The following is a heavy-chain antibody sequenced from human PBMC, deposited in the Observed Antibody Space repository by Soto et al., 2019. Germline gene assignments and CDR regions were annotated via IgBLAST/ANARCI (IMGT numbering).Heavy chain of an antibody. D-gene: IGHD3-22*01. J-gene: IGHJ5*02. Sequence: WGSLRLSCAASGFTFISYEVNLFRHPAFKWLEWVSYISSSGSIIYYADSVKGRFTISRDNAKNSLYLQMNSLRAEDTAVYYCARGVLYYYDSSGYPHWFDPWGQGTLVTVSS. CDR1: GFTFISYE. CDR2: ISSSGSII. V-gene: IGHV3-48*03. CDR3: ARGVLYYYDSSGYPHWFDP.